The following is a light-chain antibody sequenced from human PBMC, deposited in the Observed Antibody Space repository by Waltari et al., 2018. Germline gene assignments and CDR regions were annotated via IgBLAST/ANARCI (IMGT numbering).Light chain of an antibody. Sequence: SYVLTQPPSVSVAPGTTARITCGGNNIETKNVHWYQQKPGQAPILVISYDSDRPSGIPERFSGSNSGNTATLTISRVEAADEADYYCQVWDANNDPGVFGTGTEVTVL. CDR2: YDS. V-gene: IGLV3-21*04. J-gene: IGLJ1*01. CDR3: QVWDANNDPGV. CDR1: NIETKN.